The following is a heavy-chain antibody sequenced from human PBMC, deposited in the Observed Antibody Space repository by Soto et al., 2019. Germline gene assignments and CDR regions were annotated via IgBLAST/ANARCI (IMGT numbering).Heavy chain of an antibody. CDR1: GGSITTNW. J-gene: IGHJ4*02. V-gene: IGHV4-4*02. CDR3: ARDVQVTKELRFFDS. CDR2: INHNGST. Sequence: SETLSLTCAVSGGSITTNWWSWVRQPPGKGLEWIGEINHNGSTNYNPSLKSRVTISVDTSKKQVSLKLRSVTAADTAVYYCARDVQVTKELRFFDSWGQGTLVTVSS. D-gene: IGHD4-17*01.